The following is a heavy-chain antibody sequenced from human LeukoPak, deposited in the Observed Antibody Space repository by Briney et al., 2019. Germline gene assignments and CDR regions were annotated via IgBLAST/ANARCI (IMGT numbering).Heavy chain of an antibody. CDR3: ARTWIPVTGKFDS. V-gene: IGHV3-74*01. CDR1: GFTFSSYW. J-gene: IGHJ4*02. CDR2: TNTDGSST. D-gene: IGHD6-19*01. Sequence: PGGSLRLSCAASGFTFSSYWMHWVRQAPGKGLVWVSRTNTDGSSTSYADSVEGRFTISRDNAKNTLYLQMSSLRAEDTAVYYCARTWIPVTGKFDSWGQGTLVTVSS.